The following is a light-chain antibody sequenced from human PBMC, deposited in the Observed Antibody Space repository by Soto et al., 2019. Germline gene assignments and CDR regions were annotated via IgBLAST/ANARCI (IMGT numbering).Light chain of an antibody. CDR1: NSNIGAGFG. CDR3: AAWDDSLNGYV. CDR2: SDN. V-gene: IGLV1-40*01. J-gene: IGLJ1*01. Sequence: QSVLTQPPSVSGAPGQRVTISCTGTNSNIGAGFGVHWYQHFPGKAPKLLIYSDNQRPSGVPDRFSASKRGTSASLAISGLQSDDEADYYCAAWDDSLNGYVFGTGTKLTVL.